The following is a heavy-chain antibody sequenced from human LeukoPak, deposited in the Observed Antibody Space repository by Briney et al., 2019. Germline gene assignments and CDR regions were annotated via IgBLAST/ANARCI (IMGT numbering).Heavy chain of an antibody. CDR2: ISGSGGRT. J-gene: IGHJ4*02. D-gene: IGHD6-19*01. CDR1: GFIFSSYA. CDR3: AKTALAVAGIVPVESELDY. Sequence: PGGSLRLSCAASGFIFSSYAMSWVRLAPGKGLEWISVISGSGGRTDYADSVKGRFTISRDNSKNTLYLQMNSLRAEDTAVYYCAKTALAVAGIVPVESELDYWGQGTLFTVSA. V-gene: IGHV3-23*01.